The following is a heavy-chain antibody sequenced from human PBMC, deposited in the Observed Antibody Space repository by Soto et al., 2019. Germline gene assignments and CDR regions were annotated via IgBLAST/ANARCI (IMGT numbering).Heavy chain of an antibody. CDR2: VSGYNGNT. CDR3: ARAFSGSYPNFDY. V-gene: IGHV1-18*04. CDR1: GYTFTNYG. Sequence: GASVKVSCKASGYTFTNYGISWVRQAPGQGLEWMGWVSGYNGNTNYAQKLRGRVTMTTDTSTSTAYMELRTLRSDDTAVYYCARAFSGSYPNFDYWGQGTLVTVSS. D-gene: IGHD1-26*01. J-gene: IGHJ4*02.